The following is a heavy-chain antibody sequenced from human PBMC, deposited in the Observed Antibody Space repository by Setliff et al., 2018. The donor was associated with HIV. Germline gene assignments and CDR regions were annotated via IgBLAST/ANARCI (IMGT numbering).Heavy chain of an antibody. V-gene: IGHV4-39*02. CDR3: ARTPYSSSSDV. CDR2: FHSSGST. Sequence: PSETLSLTCNVSGGSISTSNYFWGWIRQPPGKGLEWIGSFHSSGSTSYNPSLRSRVTMSIDASKNHFSLKLTSVTAADTAVYYCARTPYSSSSDVWGQGTTVTVSS. CDR1: GGSISTSNYF. J-gene: IGHJ6*02. D-gene: IGHD2-2*01.